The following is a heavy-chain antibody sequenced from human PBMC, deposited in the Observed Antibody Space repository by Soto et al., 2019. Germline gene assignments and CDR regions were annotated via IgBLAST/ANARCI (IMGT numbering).Heavy chain of an antibody. V-gene: IGHV4-59*01. D-gene: IGHD3-16*01. CDR3: ARAGLRPYLGEYNWFDP. Sequence: PSETLSLTCTVSGGSISSYYWSWIRQPPGKGLEWIGYIYYSGSTNYNPSLKSRVTISVDTSKNQFSLKLSSVTAADTAVYYCARAGLRPYLGEYNWFDPWGQGTLVTVSS. CDR1: GGSISSYY. CDR2: IYYSGST. J-gene: IGHJ5*02.